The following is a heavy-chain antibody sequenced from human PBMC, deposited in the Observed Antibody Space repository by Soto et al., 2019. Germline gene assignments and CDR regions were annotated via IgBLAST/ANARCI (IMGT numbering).Heavy chain of an antibody. CDR3: TTLRSSGWYGGADAFDI. CDR1: GFTFSNAW. D-gene: IGHD6-19*01. J-gene: IGHJ3*02. CDR2: IKSKTDGGTT. V-gene: IGHV3-15*01. Sequence: EVQLVESGGGLVKPGGSLRLSCAASGFTFSNAWMSWVRQAPGKGLEWVGRIKSKTDGGTTDYAAPVKGRITISRDDSKNTLYLHMSSLKTEDTAVYYCTTLRSSGWYGGADAFDIWGQGTMVTVSS.